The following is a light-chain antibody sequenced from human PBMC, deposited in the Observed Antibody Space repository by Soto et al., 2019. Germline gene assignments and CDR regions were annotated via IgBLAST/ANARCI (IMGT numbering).Light chain of an antibody. Sequence: QSVLTQPASVSGSPGQSITISCTGTSSDVGGYNYVSWYQQQPGKAPILMIYDVSNRPSGISNRFSGSKSGNTASLTISGLEAEDEADYCCRSYTSSTTLYVFGTGTKVTVL. CDR2: DVS. V-gene: IGLV2-14*01. CDR1: SSDVGGYNY. CDR3: RSYTSSTTLYV. J-gene: IGLJ1*01.